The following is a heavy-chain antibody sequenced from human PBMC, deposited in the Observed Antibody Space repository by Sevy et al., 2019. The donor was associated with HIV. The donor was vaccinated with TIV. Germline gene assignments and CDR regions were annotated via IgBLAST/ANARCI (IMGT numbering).Heavy chain of an antibody. CDR2: IDKDGTGT. CDR1: GFYFSNFW. D-gene: IGHD6-19*01. CDR3: ARDSYSSVGSAVGWFDP. J-gene: IGHJ5*02. Sequence: GGSLRLSCEASGFYFSNFWMHWVLQIPGKGLEWVSRIDKDGTGTIYADSVKGRFTVSRDKSKRTVFLQMDSLRVDDTAVYHCARDSYSSVGSAVGWFDPLGQGVLVTVSS. V-gene: IGHV3-74*01.